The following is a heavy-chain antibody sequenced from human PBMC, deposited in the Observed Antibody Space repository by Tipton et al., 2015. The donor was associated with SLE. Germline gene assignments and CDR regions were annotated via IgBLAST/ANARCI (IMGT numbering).Heavy chain of an antibody. CDR3: ARAPTMTTVTTFDY. CDR1: GYSISSGFY. V-gene: IGHV4-38-2*02. Sequence: TLSLTCTVSGYSISSGFYWSWIRQPPGKGLEWIGYIYYSGSTYYNPSLKSRVTISVDTSKNQFSLKLSSVTAADTAVYYCARAPTMTTVTTFDYWGQGTLVTVSS. D-gene: IGHD4-17*01. J-gene: IGHJ4*02. CDR2: IYYSGST.